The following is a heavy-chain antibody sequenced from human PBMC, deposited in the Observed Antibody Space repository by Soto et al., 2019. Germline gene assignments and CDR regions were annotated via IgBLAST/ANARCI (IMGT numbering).Heavy chain of an antibody. D-gene: IGHD2-15*01. J-gene: IGHJ4*02. CDR1: GFTFSSYS. Sequence: PGGSLRLSCAAAGFTFSSYSMNWVRQAPGKGLEWISYISGSSTTIYYADSVKGRFTISRDNAKTSLYLQMNSLRDEDTAVYYCAGRIGKADYWGQGTLVTVSS. CDR3: AGRIGKADY. V-gene: IGHV3-48*02. CDR2: ISGSSTTI.